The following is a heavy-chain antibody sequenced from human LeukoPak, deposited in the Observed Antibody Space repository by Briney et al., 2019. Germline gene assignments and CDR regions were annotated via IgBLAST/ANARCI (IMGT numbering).Heavy chain of an antibody. CDR2: ISSSSSYI. V-gene: IGHV3-21*01. D-gene: IGHD3-16*01. Sequence: GGSLRLSCAASGFTFSSYNMNWVRQAPGKGLEWVSSISSSSSYIYYADSVKGRFTISRDNSKNSLYLQMNSLRAEDTAVYYCVRRGPATGGNFDYWGQGTLVTVSS. CDR1: GFTFSSYN. J-gene: IGHJ4*02. CDR3: VRRGPATGGNFDY.